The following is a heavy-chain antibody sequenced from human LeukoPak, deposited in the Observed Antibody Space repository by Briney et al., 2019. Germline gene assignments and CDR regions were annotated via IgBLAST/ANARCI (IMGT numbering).Heavy chain of an antibody. CDR2: VDPEDGET. D-gene: IGHD3-16*01. CDR3: ATRSHKGDFDI. Sequence: GASVKVSCKASGYTFTDYYMHWVQQAPGKGLEWMGRVDPEDGETIYAEKFQGRVTITADTSTDTAYMELSSLRSEDTAVYYCATRSHKGDFDIWGQGTMVTVSS. CDR1: GYTFTDYY. J-gene: IGHJ3*02. V-gene: IGHV1-69-2*01.